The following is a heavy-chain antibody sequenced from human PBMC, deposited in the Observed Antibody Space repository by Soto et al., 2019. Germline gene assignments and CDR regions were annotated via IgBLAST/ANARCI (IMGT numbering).Heavy chain of an antibody. V-gene: IGHV1-69*06. D-gene: IGHD5-18*01. CDR3: ARDGYSYGYVY. CDR2: IIPIFGTA. Sequence: QVQLVQSGAEVKKPGSSVKVSCKASGCTFSSYAISWVRQAPGQGLEWMGGIIPIFGTANYAQKFQGRVTITADKSTSTATMELSSLRSEDTAVYYCARDGYSYGYVYWGQGTLVTVSS. J-gene: IGHJ4*02. CDR1: GCTFSSYA.